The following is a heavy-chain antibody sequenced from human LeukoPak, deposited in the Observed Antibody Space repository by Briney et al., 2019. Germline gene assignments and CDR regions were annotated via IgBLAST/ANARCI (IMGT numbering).Heavy chain of an antibody. CDR1: GYTFTSYA. CDR3: ARDAGSYGYHFDY. V-gene: IGHV1-3*01. J-gene: IGHJ4*02. D-gene: IGHD5-18*01. Sequence: GASVKVSCKASGYTFTSYAMHWVRQAPGQRLEWMGWINAGNGNTKYSQKFQGRVTITADESTSTAYMEPSSLRSEDTAVYYCARDAGSYGYHFDYWGQGTLVTVSS. CDR2: INAGNGNT.